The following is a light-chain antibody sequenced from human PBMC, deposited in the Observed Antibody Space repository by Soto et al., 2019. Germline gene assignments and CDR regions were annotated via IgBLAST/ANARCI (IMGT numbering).Light chain of an antibody. V-gene: IGKV3-20*01. CDR2: GAS. CDR1: QSVSSSY. J-gene: IGKJ4*01. CDR3: QQYGSSPLT. Sequence: EIVLTQSPGTLSLSPGERAKLSCRASQSVSSSYLAWYQQKPGQAPRLLIYGASSRATGIPDRFSGSGSGTDFTLTISRLEPEDFAVYDCQQYGSSPLTVGGGTKVDIK.